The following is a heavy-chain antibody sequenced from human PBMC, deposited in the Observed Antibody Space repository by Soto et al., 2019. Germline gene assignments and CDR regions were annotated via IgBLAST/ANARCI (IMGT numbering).Heavy chain of an antibody. CDR1: GGSFTAYY. CDR2: INHSGST. D-gene: IGHD3-3*01. V-gene: IGHV4-34*01. CDR3: ARCLKYDFWSDYSNWYFDL. J-gene: IGHJ2*01. Sequence: QVQLQQWGAGLLKPSETLSLTCGVYGGSFTAYYWTWIRQPPGKGLEWIGEINHSGSTSYNPSLDSRVTVSVDTSKNQFSLNLSSVTAADTAVSYCARCLKYDFWSDYSNWYFDLWGRGTLVTVSS.